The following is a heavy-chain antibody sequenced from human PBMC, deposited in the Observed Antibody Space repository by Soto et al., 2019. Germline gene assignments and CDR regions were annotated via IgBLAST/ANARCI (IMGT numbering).Heavy chain of an antibody. CDR3: ARDLGVTNVWFDP. V-gene: IGHV1-69*04. J-gene: IGHJ5*02. CDR1: GGTFSSYT. D-gene: IGHD2-21*02. Sequence: SVKVSCKASGGTFSSYTISWVRQAPGQGLEWMGRIIPILGIANYAQKFQGRVTITADKSTSTAYMELSSLRSEDTAVYYCARDLGVTNVWFDPWGQGTLVTVSS. CDR2: IIPILGIA.